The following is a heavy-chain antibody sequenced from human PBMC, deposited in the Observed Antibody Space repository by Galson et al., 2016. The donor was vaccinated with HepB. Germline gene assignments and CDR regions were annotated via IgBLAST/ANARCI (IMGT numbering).Heavy chain of an antibody. V-gene: IGHV2-5*02. CDR2: IYWDDDE. Sequence: PALVKPTQTLTLTCTFSGFSLSTSGVGVGWIRQPPGKALECLAVIYWDDDERYSPSLKNRLTITKDTSKNQVVLTMTDMDPVDTATYYCAQRRFRFWSSSVCSLDYFDYWGQGTLVTVSS. CDR1: GFSLSTSGVG. J-gene: IGHJ4*02. CDR3: AQRRFRFWSSSVCSLDYFDY. D-gene: IGHD3-3*01.